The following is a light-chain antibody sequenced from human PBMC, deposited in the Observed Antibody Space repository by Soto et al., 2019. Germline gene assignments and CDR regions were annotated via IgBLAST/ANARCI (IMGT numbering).Light chain of an antibody. V-gene: IGLV2-14*01. J-gene: IGLJ1*01. CDR1: SSDVGGYNY. Sequence: QSALTQPASVSGSPGQSITISCTGTSSDVGGYNYVCWYQQHPGKAPRLIIYDVSNRPSGVSDRFSGSKSGNTASLTISGLQAEYEADYYCTSYTTSSTHYVFGTGTKLTVL. CDR2: DVS. CDR3: TSYTTSSTHYV.